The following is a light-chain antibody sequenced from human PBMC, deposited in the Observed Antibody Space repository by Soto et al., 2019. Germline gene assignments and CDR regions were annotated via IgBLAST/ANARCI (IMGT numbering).Light chain of an antibody. J-gene: IGKJ5*01. CDR1: RSLDSGQ. CDR3: QQYGDSPRT. CDR2: DAF. V-gene: IGKV3-20*01. Sequence: EIVLTQYPGTLSLSPGESCTLSCMASRSLDSGQLAWYQQKVGRAPRLLIHDAFMRATGIPDRFSGSGSGTDFTLTIARLEPEDFAVYYCQQYGDSPRTFGPGTRLEIK.